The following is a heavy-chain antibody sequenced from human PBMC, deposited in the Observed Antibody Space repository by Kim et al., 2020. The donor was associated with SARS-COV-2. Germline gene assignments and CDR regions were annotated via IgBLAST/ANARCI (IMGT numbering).Heavy chain of an antibody. CDR1: GYTFTSYG. CDR3: ARGLVRGGSSTSCYRY. D-gene: IGHD2-2*01. V-gene: IGHV1-18*01. J-gene: IGHJ4*02. Sequence: ASVKVSCKASGYTFTSYGISWVRQAPGQGLEWMGWISAYNGNTNYAQKLQGRVTMTTDTSTSTAYMELRSLRSDDTAVYYCARGLVRGGSSTSCYRYWGQGTLVTVSS. CDR2: ISAYNGNT.